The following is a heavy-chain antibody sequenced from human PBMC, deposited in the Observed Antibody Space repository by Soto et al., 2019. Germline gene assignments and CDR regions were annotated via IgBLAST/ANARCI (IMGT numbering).Heavy chain of an antibody. Sequence: VQLVESGGGLVQPGGSLRLSCTPSGFTFGNFAMSWVRQAPGKGLEWVSSISAGGATTYYADSVKGRVTMSRDNSKNTLSLQMISLRAEDSAVYYCAKDRGGTGWPFDHWGQGTLVTVSS. CDR1: GFTFGNFA. CDR2: ISAGGATT. D-gene: IGHD6-19*01. J-gene: IGHJ4*02. CDR3: AKDRGGTGWPFDH. V-gene: IGHV3-23*04.